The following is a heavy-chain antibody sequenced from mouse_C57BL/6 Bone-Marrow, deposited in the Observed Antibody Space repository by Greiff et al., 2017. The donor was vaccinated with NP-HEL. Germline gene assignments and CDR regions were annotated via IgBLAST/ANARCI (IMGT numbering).Heavy chain of an antibody. J-gene: IGHJ2*01. Sequence: EVQVVESEGGLVQPGSSMKLSCTASGFTFSDYYMAWVRQVPEKGLEWVANINYDGSSTYYLDSLKSRFIISRDNAKNILYLQMSSLKSEDTATDYCARGYDYEGAYYFDYWGQGTTLTVSS. D-gene: IGHD2-4*01. CDR3: ARGYDYEGAYYFDY. CDR1: GFTFSDYY. CDR2: INYDGSST. V-gene: IGHV5-16*01.